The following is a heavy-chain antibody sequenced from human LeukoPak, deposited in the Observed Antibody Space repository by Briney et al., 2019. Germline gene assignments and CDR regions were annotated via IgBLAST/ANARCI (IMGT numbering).Heavy chain of an antibody. CDR2: FYPEDGET. V-gene: IGHV1-24*01. Sequence: ASVKVSCKVSGYTLTELSMYWVRQAPGGGLEWMGDFYPEDGETIYAQKFQGRVTMTEDTTTDTAYMELSSLRSEHTAVYYCATGEDTAGGFDYWGQGTLVTVSS. CDR1: GYTLTELS. D-gene: IGHD2-15*01. J-gene: IGHJ4*02. CDR3: ATGEDTAGGFDY.